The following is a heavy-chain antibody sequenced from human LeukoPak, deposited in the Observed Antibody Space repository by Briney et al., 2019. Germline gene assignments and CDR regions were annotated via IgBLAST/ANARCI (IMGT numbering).Heavy chain of an antibody. D-gene: IGHD2-2*01. J-gene: IGHJ5*02. Sequence: PGGSLRLSCAASGFTFSSYSMNWVRQAPGKWLEWVSSISSSSSYIYYADSVKGRFTISRDNAKNSLYLQMSSLRAEDTAVYYCARDMPHAVPNWFDPWGQGTLVTVSS. CDR1: GFTFSSYS. CDR3: ARDMPHAVPNWFDP. V-gene: IGHV3-21*01. CDR2: ISSSSSYI.